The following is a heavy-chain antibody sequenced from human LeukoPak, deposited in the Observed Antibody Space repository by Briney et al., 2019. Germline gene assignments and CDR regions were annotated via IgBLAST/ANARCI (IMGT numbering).Heavy chain of an antibody. Sequence: PSETLSLTCTVSGGSISSYYWSWIRQPPGKGLEWIGYIYYSGSTNYNPSLKSRVTISVDTSKNQFSLKLSSVTAADTAVYYCARGGERYFDWQLFDYWGQGTLVTVSS. V-gene: IGHV4-59*01. CDR3: ARGGERYFDWQLFDY. CDR1: GGSISSYY. CDR2: IYYSGST. D-gene: IGHD3-9*01. J-gene: IGHJ4*02.